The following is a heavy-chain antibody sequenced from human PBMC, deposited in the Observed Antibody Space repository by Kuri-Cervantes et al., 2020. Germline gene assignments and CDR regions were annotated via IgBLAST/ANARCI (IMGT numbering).Heavy chain of an antibody. J-gene: IGHJ4*02. CDR1: GFTFTSYS. D-gene: IGHD6-19*01. CDR3: AKGYSSGWYYFDS. Sequence: GGSLRLSCAASGFTFTSYSMNWVRQAPGERLEWVSCISGGGTTTYYADAVKGRFTISRDTSENTLFLQMNSLRVEDTAVYYCAKGYSSGWYYFDSWGQGTLVTVSS. V-gene: IGHV3-23*01. CDR2: ISGGGTTT.